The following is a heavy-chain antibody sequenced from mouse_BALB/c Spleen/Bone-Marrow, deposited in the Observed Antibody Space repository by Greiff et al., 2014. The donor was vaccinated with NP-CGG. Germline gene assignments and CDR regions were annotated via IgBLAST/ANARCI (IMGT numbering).Heavy chain of an antibody. CDR2: IDPANGNT. D-gene: IGHD4-1*01. Sequence: VQLKESGAELVKPGASVKLSCPASGFNIKDTYIHWVKQRPEQGLEWIGRIDPANGNTKYDPKFQGKATVTADTSANTGYLQLSSLTSEDTAVYYCADLGDYWGQGTTLTVSS. V-gene: IGHV14-3*02. CDR1: GFNIKDTY. CDR3: ADLGDY. J-gene: IGHJ2*01.